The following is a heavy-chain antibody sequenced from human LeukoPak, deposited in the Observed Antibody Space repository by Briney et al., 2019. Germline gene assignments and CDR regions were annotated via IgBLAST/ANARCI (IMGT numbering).Heavy chain of an antibody. D-gene: IGHD4-17*01. CDR3: ARVPHDYGDWGDY. Sequence: GASVTVSCKASGGTFSSYAISWVRQAPGQGLEWMGRIIPILGIANYAQKFQGRVTITADKSTSTAYMELSSLRSEDTAVYYCARVPHDYGDWGDYWGQGTLVTVSS. V-gene: IGHV1-69*04. CDR1: GGTFSSYA. CDR2: IIPILGIA. J-gene: IGHJ4*02.